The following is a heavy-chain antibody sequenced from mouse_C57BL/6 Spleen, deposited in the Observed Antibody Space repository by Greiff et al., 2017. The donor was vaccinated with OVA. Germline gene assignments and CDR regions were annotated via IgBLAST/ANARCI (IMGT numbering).Heavy chain of an antibody. D-gene: IGHD1-1*01. CDR2: INPNNGGT. J-gene: IGHJ3*01. CDR1: GYTFTDYY. CDR3: ASYGSSYPWFAY. Sequence: VQLQQSGPELVKPGASVKISCKASGYTFTDYYMNWVKQSHGKSLEWIGDINPNNGGTSYNQKFKGKATLTVDKSSSTAYMELRSLTSEDSAVYYCASYGSSYPWFAYWGQGTLVTVSA. V-gene: IGHV1-26*01.